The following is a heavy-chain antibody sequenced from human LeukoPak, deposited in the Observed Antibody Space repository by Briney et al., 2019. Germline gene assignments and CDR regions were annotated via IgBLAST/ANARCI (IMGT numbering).Heavy chain of an antibody. V-gene: IGHV3-13*01. J-gene: IGHJ4*02. Sequence: GGSLRLSCAASGFTCSRYDMHWVRQATGKGLEWVSAIGTAGDTYYPGSVKGRFTISRENAKNSLYLQMNSLRAGDTAVYYCAISYGSYYLAYWGQGTLVTVSS. CDR1: GFTCSRYD. CDR2: IGTAGDT. CDR3: AISYGSYYLAY. D-gene: IGHD1-26*01.